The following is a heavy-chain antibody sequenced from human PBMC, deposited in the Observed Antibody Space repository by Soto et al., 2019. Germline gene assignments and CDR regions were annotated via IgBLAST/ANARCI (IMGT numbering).Heavy chain of an antibody. CDR2: INAATGNT. CDR1: GFVSTNYN. V-gene: IGHV1-3*01. Sequence: HLVQSWAEVKMPGDSVQVSCKASGFVSTNYNFHWVRQAPGQSLEWMGRINAATGNTQYSQNFQGRVTFTRDASATTAFMELTNLRFEDRAMYYCASDYGSNWRLWGQGTLVSVSS. J-gene: IGHJ4*02. CDR3: ASDYGSNWRL. D-gene: IGHD6-19*01.